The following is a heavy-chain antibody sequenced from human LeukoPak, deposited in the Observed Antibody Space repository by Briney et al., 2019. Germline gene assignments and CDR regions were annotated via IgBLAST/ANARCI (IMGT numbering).Heavy chain of an antibody. V-gene: IGHV3-21*01. J-gene: IGHJ4*02. Sequence: GGSLRLSCVASGFTFSTYSTNWVRQAPGKGLEWVSFISTSSNYIYYADSVKGRFTISRDSAKNSLYLQMNSLRAEDTAVYYCARDNWIEAHYFDYWGQGTLVTVSS. CDR1: GFTFSTYS. CDR2: ISTSSNYI. CDR3: ARDNWIEAHYFDY. D-gene: IGHD1-20*01.